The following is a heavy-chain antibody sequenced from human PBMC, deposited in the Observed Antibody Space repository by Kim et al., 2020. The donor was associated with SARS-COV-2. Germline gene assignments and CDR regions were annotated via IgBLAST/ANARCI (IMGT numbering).Heavy chain of an antibody. CDR3: ARDPYSGYDSAFDI. Sequence: SETLSLTCTVSGGSISSSSYYWGWIRQPPGKGLEWIGSIYYSGSTYYNPSLKSRVTISVDTSKNQFSLKLSSVTAADTAVYYCARDPYSGYDSAFDIWGQGTMVTVSS. CDR2: IYYSGST. CDR1: GGSISSSSYY. V-gene: IGHV4-39*07. D-gene: IGHD5-12*01. J-gene: IGHJ3*02.